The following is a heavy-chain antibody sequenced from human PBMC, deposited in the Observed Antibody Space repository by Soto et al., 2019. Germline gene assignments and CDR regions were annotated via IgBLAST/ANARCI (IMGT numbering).Heavy chain of an antibody. V-gene: IGHV1-8*01. CDR2: MNPHSGNT. CDR3: ARGDYGSCTSLYCFDP. CDR1: GYTFTSYD. J-gene: IGHJ5*02. D-gene: IGHD3-10*01. Sequence: QVQLVQSGAEVKKPGASVKVSCKTSGYTFTSYDINWVRQAAGQGLEWMGWMNPHSGNTGYAQKFQGRVTMTRNTSISTAYMELSSLRSEDTAVYYCARGDYGSCTSLYCFDPWGQGTLVTVSS.